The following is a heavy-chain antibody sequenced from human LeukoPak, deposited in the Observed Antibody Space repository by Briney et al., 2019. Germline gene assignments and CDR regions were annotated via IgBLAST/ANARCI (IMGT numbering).Heavy chain of an antibody. CDR3: ARDQGYYDSSLDD. V-gene: IGHV1-69*04. Sequence: SVKVSCKASGGTFSSYAISWVRQAPGQGLEWMGRIIPILGIANYAQKFQGRVTITADKSTSTAYLELSSLRSEDTAVYYCARDQGYYDSSLDDWGQGTLVTVSS. CDR1: GGTFSSYA. CDR2: IIPILGIA. J-gene: IGHJ4*02. D-gene: IGHD3-22*01.